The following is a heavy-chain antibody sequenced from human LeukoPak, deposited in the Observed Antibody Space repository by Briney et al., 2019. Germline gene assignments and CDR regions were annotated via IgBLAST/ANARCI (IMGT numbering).Heavy chain of an antibody. Sequence: PGGSLRLSCAASGFTFSSYWMSWVRQAPGKGLEWVANIKQDGSEKYYVDSVKGRFAISRDNAKNSLYLQMNSLRAEDTAVYYCATLKAYGSGSYGDAFDIWGQGTMVTVPS. CDR3: ATLKAYGSGSYGDAFDI. D-gene: IGHD3-10*01. CDR2: IKQDGSEK. CDR1: GFTFSSYW. V-gene: IGHV3-7*01. J-gene: IGHJ3*02.